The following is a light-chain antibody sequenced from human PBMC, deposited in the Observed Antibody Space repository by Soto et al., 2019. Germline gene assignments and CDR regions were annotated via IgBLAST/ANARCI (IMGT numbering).Light chain of an antibody. CDR2: DAS. CDR3: QQYNNWT. V-gene: IGKV3-15*01. CDR1: QSVGSN. J-gene: IGKJ1*01. Sequence: EIVITQSPATLSVSPGERATLSCRASQSVGSNIAWYQHRPGQAPRLLIYDASTKATGIPARFSGSGSGTEFTLTISSLQSEDIAVYYCQQYNNWTFGQGTKVDIK.